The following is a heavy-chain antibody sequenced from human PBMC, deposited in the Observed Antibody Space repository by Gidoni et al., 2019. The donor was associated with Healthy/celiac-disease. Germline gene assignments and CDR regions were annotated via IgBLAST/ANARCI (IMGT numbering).Heavy chain of an antibody. CDR1: GGSISSSSYY. D-gene: IGHD6-19*01. V-gene: IGHV4-39*01. CDR3: ARHEALPNLGGWYSILDY. J-gene: IGHJ4*02. Sequence: QLQLQESGPGLVKPSETLSLTCTVSGGSISSSSYYWGWIRQPPGKGLEWIGSIYYSGSTYYNPSLKSRVTISVDTSKNQFSLKLSSVTAADTAVYYCARHEALPNLGGWYSILDYWGQGTLVTVSS. CDR2: IYYSGST.